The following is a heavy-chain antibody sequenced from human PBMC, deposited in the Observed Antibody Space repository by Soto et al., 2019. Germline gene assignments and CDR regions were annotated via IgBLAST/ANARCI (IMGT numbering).Heavy chain of an antibody. CDR1: GLTARDVD. D-gene: IGHD3-10*01. CDR3: TVGHYGD. CDR2: VKREIDGGTI. J-gene: IGHJ4*02. V-gene: IGHV3-15*01. Sequence: EVQLVASGGGLVKPGGSLRLSCPASGLTARDVDLSWVRQPPGKGLEWVGHVKREIDGGTIDYAAPVKGRFTISRDDSENTLYLQMNSLKTEDTAVYYCTVGHYGDWGQGTLVTVSP.